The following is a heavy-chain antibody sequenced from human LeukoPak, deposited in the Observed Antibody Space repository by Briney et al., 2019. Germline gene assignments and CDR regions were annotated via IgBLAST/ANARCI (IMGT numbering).Heavy chain of an antibody. CDR3: ARDEIVVVTTGYYFDY. D-gene: IGHD3-22*01. V-gene: IGHV1-18*01. CDR1: RYTFTSYG. CDR2: ISACNGNT. J-gene: IGHJ4*02. Sequence: ASVKVSCKASRYTFTSYGISWVRQAPGQGLEWMGWISACNGNTNYAQKLQGRVTMTAAKSTSTAYMELRSLRSDDTAVYYCARDEIVVVTTGYYFDYWGQGTLVTVSS.